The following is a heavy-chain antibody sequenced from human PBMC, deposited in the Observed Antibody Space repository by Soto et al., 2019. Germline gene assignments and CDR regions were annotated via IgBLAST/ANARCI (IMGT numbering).Heavy chain of an antibody. CDR3: ARDDFYTAFRPRFDP. V-gene: IGHV3-11*06. CDR2: ISNSSSYT. D-gene: IGHD3-3*01. Sequence: PGGSLRLSCAASGFTFSDYYMSWIRQAPGKGLEWVSYISNSSSYTNYADSVNGRFTISRDNAKNSLYLQMNSLRAEDTAVYYCARDDFYTAFRPRFDPWGQGTLVTVSS. J-gene: IGHJ5*02. CDR1: GFTFSDYY.